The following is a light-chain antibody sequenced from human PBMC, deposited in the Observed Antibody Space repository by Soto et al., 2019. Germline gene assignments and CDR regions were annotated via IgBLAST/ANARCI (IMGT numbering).Light chain of an antibody. J-gene: IGKJ4*01. Sequence: EIVMTQSPATLSVSPGERATLSCRASQSVSSNLAWYQQKPGQAPRLLIYGASTRATGIPARFSGNGSGTEFTLTISSLQSEDCAVYYCQQYNNWPLTFGGGTKVEIK. V-gene: IGKV3-15*01. CDR3: QQYNNWPLT. CDR1: QSVSSN. CDR2: GAS.